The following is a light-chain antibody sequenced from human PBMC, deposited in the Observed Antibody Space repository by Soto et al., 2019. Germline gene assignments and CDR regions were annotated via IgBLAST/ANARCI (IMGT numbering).Light chain of an antibody. V-gene: IGKV3-20*01. J-gene: IGKJ1*01. CDR1: QSVSSAY. Sequence: EIVLTQSPGTLSLSPGERATLSCRASQSVSSAYLAWYQHKPGQPPTLLIYAPSSRVTGIPDRFSGSGSGTDFTLTISRLEPEDFAVYYCQQYGSSSTWTFGQGTKVEIK. CDR2: APS. CDR3: QQYGSSSTWT.